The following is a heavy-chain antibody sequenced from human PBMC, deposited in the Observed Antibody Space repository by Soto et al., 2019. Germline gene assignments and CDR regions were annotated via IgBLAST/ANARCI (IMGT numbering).Heavy chain of an antibody. D-gene: IGHD2-8*01. CDR1: GYTFTSYD. V-gene: IGHV1-8*01. CDR2: MNPNSGNT. Sequence: ASVKVSCKASGYTFTSYDINWVRQATGQGLEWMGWMNPNSGNTGYAQKFQGRVTMTRNTSISTAYMELSSLRSEDTAVYYCARGFEGPPSNIVDYWGQGTLVTVSS. J-gene: IGHJ4*02. CDR3: ARGFEGPPSNIVDY.